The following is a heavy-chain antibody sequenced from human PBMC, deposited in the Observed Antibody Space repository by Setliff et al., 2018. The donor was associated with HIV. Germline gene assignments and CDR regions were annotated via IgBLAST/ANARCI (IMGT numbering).Heavy chain of an antibody. CDR2: IFHSAAT. CDR3: ARGLGARDAFDI. Sequence: SETLSLTCAVSGYSISSGYYWGWIRQPPGKGLEWIGSIFHSAATNYNPSLKSRVTISIDTSKNQFSLKLTSVTAADTAVYYCARGLGARDAFDIWGQGTMVTVSS. J-gene: IGHJ3*02. CDR1: GYSISSGYY. V-gene: IGHV4-38-2*01. D-gene: IGHD1-26*01.